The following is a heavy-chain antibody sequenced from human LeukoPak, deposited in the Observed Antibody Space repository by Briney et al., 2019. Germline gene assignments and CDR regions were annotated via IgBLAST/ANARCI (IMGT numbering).Heavy chain of an antibody. CDR1: GGSISSSDNY. Sequence: PETPSLTPTVSGGSISSSDNYSGWIRQPPGKGPEWIGSIYYSGSTYYSPSLKSRATISEDTSKNQFSLKLSSVTAADTAVYSGARLHLYVHNYVNFDYWGQGTLFSVSS. CDR2: IYYSGST. J-gene: IGHJ4*02. CDR3: ARLHLYVHNYVNFDY. D-gene: IGHD3-10*02. V-gene: IGHV4-39*01.